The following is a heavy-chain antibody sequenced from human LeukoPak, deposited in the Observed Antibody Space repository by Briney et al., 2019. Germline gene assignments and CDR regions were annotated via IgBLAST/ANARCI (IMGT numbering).Heavy chain of an antibody. V-gene: IGHV4-59*01. J-gene: IGHJ6*02. D-gene: IGHD4-11*01. CDR1: GGSISSYY. Sequence: PSETLSLTCTVSGGSISSYYWSWIRQPPGKGLEWIGYIYYSGSTNYNPSLKSRVTISVDTSKNQFSLKLSSVTAADTAVYYCARAQVDYNNGPGSQGYYSCGMDVWGQGTTVTVSS. CDR3: ARAQVDYNNGPGSQGYYSCGMDV. CDR2: IYYSGST.